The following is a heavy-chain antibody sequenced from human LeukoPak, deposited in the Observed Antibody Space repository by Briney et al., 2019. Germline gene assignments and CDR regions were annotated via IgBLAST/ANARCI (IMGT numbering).Heavy chain of an antibody. CDR3: ARDSGEPY. CDR2: ISYDGSNK. J-gene: IGHJ4*02. Sequence: PGGSLRLSCAASGFTFSSYAMHWVRQAPGKGLEWVAVISYDGSNKYYADSVKGRFTISRDNSKNTLYLQMNSLRAEDTAVYYCARDSGEPYWGQGTLVTVSS. D-gene: IGHD3-10*01. CDR1: GFTFSSYA. V-gene: IGHV3-30-3*01.